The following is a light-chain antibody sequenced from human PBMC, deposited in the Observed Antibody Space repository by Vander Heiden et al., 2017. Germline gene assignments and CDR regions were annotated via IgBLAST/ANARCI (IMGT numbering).Light chain of an antibody. CDR2: DNN. CDR1: SSHIGNNY. CDR3: GTWDSSLSAVV. V-gene: IGLV1-51*01. J-gene: IGLJ2*01. Sequence: QSVLTQPPSVSAAPGQKVTISCSGSSSHIGNNYVSWYQQHPGTAPKLLIYDNNKRPSGIPDRFSGSKSGTSATLGITGRQTGDEADYYCGTWDSSLSAVVFGGGTKLTVL.